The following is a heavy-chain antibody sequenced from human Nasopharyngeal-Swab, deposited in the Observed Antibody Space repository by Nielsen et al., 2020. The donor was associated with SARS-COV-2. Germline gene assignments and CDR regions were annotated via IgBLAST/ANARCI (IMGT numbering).Heavy chain of an antibody. D-gene: IGHD2-2*01. Sequence: GKSLKISCAASGFTFSSYAMSWVRQAPGKGLEWVSTISSSVSSTYYADSVKGRFTISRDNSKNTLYLQMNSLRVEDTAVYYCAKWLSTRSLDYWGQGTLVTVSS. J-gene: IGHJ4*02. V-gene: IGHV3-23*01. CDR1: GFTFSSYA. CDR2: ISSSVSST. CDR3: AKWLSTRSLDY.